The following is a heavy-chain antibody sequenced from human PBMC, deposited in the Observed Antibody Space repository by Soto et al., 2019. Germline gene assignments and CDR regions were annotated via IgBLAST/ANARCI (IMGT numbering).Heavy chain of an antibody. CDR2: ISAYNGKR. Sequence: QGQLLQSGDEVKTPGASVRVSCRASGYPFTSYGISWVRQAPGQGLEWVAWISAYNGKRDTAQKFQDRVTMTLDTSKDTAHMDLGDLTSADTAVYYCVRGRIVASIHDAFEIWGQGTKVTVPS. CDR1: GYPFTSYG. J-gene: IGHJ3*02. CDR3: VRGRIVASIHDAFEI. D-gene: IGHD5-12*01. V-gene: IGHV1-18*01.